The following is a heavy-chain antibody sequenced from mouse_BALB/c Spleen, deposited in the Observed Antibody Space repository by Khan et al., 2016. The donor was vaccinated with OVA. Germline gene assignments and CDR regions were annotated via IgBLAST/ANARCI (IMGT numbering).Heavy chain of an antibody. V-gene: IGHV1-4*01. J-gene: IGHJ4*01. CDR1: GYTFTSNT. D-gene: IGHD1-1*01. CDR2: INPSSGYT. Sequence: QVQLQQSGAELARPGASVKMSCKASGYTFTSNTMHWVKQRPGQGLEWIGYINPSSGYTNYNQNFKDKATLTADKSSSTAYMQLSSLTSEDSAVYYWARRTTGYTMDYWGQGTSVTVSS. CDR3: ARRTTGYTMDY.